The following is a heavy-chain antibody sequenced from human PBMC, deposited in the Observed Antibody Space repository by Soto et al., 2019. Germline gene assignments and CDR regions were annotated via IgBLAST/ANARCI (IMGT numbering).Heavy chain of an antibody. D-gene: IGHD6-6*01. CDR1: GGTFSSYA. CDR3: ARDLGEQLGYNWFDP. CDR2: IIPIFGTA. Sequence: EASVKVSCKASGGTFSSYAISWVRQAPGQGLEWMGGIIPIFGTANYAQKFQGRVTITADESTSTAYMELSSLRSEDTAVYYCARDLGEQLGYNWFDPWGQGTLVTVSS. J-gene: IGHJ5*02. V-gene: IGHV1-69*13.